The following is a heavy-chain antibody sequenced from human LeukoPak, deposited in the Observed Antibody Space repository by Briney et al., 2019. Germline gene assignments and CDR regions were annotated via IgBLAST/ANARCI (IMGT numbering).Heavy chain of an antibody. D-gene: IGHD3-16*02. CDR2: INTKTGAT. Sequence: ASVKVSCKAFGYKLTDNWIHWVRQAPGQGLGWMGWINTKTGATNIAQKFQGRVTMTRDMSTTTDYMELSSLRSEDTAVYYCARDNSVGDIAWWFDPWGQGTLVTVSS. CDR3: ARDNSVGDIAWWFDP. J-gene: IGHJ5*02. V-gene: IGHV1-2*02. CDR1: GYKLTDNW.